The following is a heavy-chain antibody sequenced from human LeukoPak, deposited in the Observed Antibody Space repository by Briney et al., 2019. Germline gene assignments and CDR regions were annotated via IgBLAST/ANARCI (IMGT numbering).Heavy chain of an antibody. D-gene: IGHD3/OR15-3a*01. CDR3: ARDRPFWTSPFLGGMDV. CDR2: IWYDGSNK. CDR1: GFTFSSYG. V-gene: IGHV3-33*01. Sequence: GGSLRLSCAASGFTFSSYGMHWVRQAPGKGLEWVAVIWYDGSNKYYADSVKGRFTISRDNSKNTLYLQTNSLRAEDTAVYYCARDRPFWTSPFLGGMDVWGQGTTVTVSS. J-gene: IGHJ6*02.